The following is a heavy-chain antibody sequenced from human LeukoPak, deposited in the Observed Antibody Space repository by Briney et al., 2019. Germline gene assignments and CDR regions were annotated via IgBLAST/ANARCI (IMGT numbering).Heavy chain of an antibody. V-gene: IGHV1-2*02. D-gene: IGHD2-2*01. CDR1: GYTFTDYY. CDR3: ARGGSVRTYCSSTSCSPFDY. CDR2: INPSSGDT. Sequence: ASVKVSCKASGYTFTDYYMHWVRQAPGQGLEWMGGINPSSGDTKYVQKFQGRVTVTRDTSISTAYMELSRLRSDDTAVYYCARGGSVRTYCSSTSCSPFDYWGQGTLVTVSS. J-gene: IGHJ4*02.